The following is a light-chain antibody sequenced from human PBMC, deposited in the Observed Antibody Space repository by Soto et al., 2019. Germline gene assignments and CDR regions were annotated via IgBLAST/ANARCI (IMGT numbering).Light chain of an antibody. CDR1: SSDVGNGYDS. Sequence: QSVLTQPASVSGSPGQSITISCSGSSSDVGNGYDSVSWYQQHPGKAPKLIIYEVTNRPSGVSSRFSGSKSGNTASLTISALQAEDEADSYCSSYTVSAAPYVSGTGTTVTVL. CDR3: SSYTVSAAPYV. CDR2: EVT. J-gene: IGLJ1*01. V-gene: IGLV2-14*01.